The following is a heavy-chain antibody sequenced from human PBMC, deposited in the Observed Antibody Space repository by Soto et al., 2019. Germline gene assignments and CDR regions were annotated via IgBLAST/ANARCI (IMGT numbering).Heavy chain of an antibody. CDR1: GFTFDDYA. D-gene: IGHD4-17*01. J-gene: IGHJ4*02. CDR3: AKEHYGDYFDY. CDR2: ISWNSGSI. V-gene: IGHV3-9*01. Sequence: GGSLRLSCAASGFTFDDYAMHWVRQAPGKGLEWVSGISWNSGSIGYADSVKGRFTISRDNAKNSLYLQMNSLRAEDTALYYCAKEHYGDYFDYWGQGTLVTVSS.